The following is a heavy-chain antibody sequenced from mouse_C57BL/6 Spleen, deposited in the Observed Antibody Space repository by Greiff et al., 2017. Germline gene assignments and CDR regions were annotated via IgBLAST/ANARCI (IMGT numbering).Heavy chain of an antibody. D-gene: IGHD1-1*01. CDR3: AREDYGSSLAY. CDR2: INPNNGGT. Sequence: EVQLQQSGPELVKPGASVKISCKASGYTFTDYYMNWVKQSHGKSLEWIGDINPNNGGTSYNQKFKGKATLTVDKSSSTAYMELGSLTSEDSAVYYCAREDYGSSLAYWGQGTLVTVSA. CDR1: GYTFTDYY. V-gene: IGHV1-26*01. J-gene: IGHJ3*01.